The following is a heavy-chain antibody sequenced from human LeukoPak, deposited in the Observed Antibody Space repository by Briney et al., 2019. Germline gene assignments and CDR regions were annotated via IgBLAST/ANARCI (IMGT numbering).Heavy chain of an antibody. CDR1: GLTFNSYA. CDR3: AKEAPLFYYDDSGYYPFDY. D-gene: IGHD3-22*01. J-gene: IGHJ4*02. CDR2: ISGSGEVT. Sequence: PGGSLRLSCRTSGLTFNSYAMSWVRQAPGKGLEWVSAISGSGEVTYYADSVKGRFTISRDNSKNTLYLQMNSLRVEDTAVYFCAKEAPLFYYDDSGYYPFDYWGQGTLVTVSS. V-gene: IGHV3-23*01.